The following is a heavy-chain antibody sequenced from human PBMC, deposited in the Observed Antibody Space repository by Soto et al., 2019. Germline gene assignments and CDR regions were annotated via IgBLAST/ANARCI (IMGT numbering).Heavy chain of an antibody. CDR2: IIPIFGTA. D-gene: IGHD2-2*01. Sequence: QVQLVQSGAEVKKPGSSVKVSCKASGGTFSSYAISWVRQAPGQGLEWRGGIIPIFGTANYAQKFQGRVTTTADEATSLADMELSSLGSEDTAVYCCARVPEASRGFDYWGQGNLVTVSP. CDR1: GGTFSSYA. V-gene: IGHV1-69*12. CDR3: ARVPEASRGFDY. J-gene: IGHJ4*02.